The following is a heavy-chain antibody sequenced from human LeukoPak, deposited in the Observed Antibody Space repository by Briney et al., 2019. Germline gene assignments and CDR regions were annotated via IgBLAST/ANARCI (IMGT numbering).Heavy chain of an antibody. CDR3: APTPVSSSFYFDY. J-gene: IGHJ4*02. V-gene: IGHV3-23*01. CDR2: ISGSGGST. Sequence: PGGSLRLSCAASGFTFSSYAMSWVRQAPGKGLEWVSAISGSGGSTYYADSVKGRFTISRDNSKNTLYLQMNSLGAEDTAVYYCAPTPVSSSFYFDYWGQGTLVTVSS. D-gene: IGHD2-15*01. CDR1: GFTFSSYA.